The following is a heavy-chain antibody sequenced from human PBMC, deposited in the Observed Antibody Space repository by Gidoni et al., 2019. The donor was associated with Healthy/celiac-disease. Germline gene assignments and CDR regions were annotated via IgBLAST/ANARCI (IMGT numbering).Heavy chain of an antibody. V-gene: IGHV1-69*06. CDR3: ARKASVNGMDV. Sequence: QEQLVQSGAAVKKPGTSVKVSCKTSGGTFSRYASSWVRQAPGQGLEWMGGIIPIFGTANDAQKFQGRVTITADKSTSTAYMELSSLRSEDTAMYYCARKASVNGMDVWGQGTTVTVSS. J-gene: IGHJ6*02. CDR1: GGTFSRYA. CDR2: IIPIFGTA.